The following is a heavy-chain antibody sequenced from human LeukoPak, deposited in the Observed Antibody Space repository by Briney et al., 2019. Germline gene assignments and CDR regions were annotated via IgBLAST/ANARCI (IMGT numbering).Heavy chain of an antibody. CDR3: ARDDSRDGYKAGDY. J-gene: IGHJ4*02. V-gene: IGHV3-74*01. CDR2: INSDGSST. CDR1: GFTCSSYW. Sequence: PGGSLRLSCAASGFTCSSYWMHWVRQAPGKGLVWVSRINSDGSSTSYADSVMGRFTISRDNAKNTLYLQMNSLRAEDTAVYYCARDDSRDGYKAGDYWGQGTLVTVSS. D-gene: IGHD5-24*01.